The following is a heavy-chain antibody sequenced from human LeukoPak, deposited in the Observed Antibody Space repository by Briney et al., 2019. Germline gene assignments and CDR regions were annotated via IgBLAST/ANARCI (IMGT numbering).Heavy chain of an antibody. CDR2: IKEDGGEK. CDR1: GVTFSNYW. Sequence: GGSLRLSCTASGVTFSNYWMSWVRRAPGKGLEWVANIKEDGGEKNYVDSVRGRFTITRDNSRNSLYLQMNSLRGEDTAVYYCATERRGSSTYDGKEAFDFWGQGTLGTVSS. D-gene: IGHD6-13*01. CDR3: ATERRGSSTYDGKEAFDF. V-gene: IGHV3-7*01. J-gene: IGHJ4*02.